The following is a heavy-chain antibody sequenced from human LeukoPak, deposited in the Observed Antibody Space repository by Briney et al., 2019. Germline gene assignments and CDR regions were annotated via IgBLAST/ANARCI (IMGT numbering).Heavy chain of an antibody. J-gene: IGHJ4*02. CDR1: GYTFTGYY. CDR3: ATDIVGATNFGY. CDR2: INPNSGGT. Sequence: ASVKVSCKASGYTFTGYYMHWVRQAPGLGLEWMGWINPNSGGTNYAQKFQGRVTMTRDTSISTAYMELSRLRSDDTAVYYCATDIVGATNFGYWGQGTLVTVSS. D-gene: IGHD1-26*01. V-gene: IGHV1-2*02.